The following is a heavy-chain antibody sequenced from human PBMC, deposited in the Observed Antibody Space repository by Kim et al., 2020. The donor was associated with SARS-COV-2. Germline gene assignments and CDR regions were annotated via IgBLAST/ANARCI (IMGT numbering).Heavy chain of an antibody. CDR1: GFTFSSFT. CDR2: ISSSDSYM. Sequence: GGSLRLSCAASGFTFSSFTMNWVRQVPGKGLEWVSSISSSDSYMYYADSLKGRFTVSRDNGENTLYLQMNSLRAEDTAVYYCARGPHGYSRSPPLLDYWGPFTLFTVSS. J-gene: IGHJ4*02. V-gene: IGHV3-21*01. CDR3: ARGPHGYSRSPPLLDY. D-gene: IGHD3-22*01.